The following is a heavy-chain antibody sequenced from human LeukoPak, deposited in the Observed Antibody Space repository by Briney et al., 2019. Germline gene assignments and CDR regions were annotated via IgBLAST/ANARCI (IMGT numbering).Heavy chain of an antibody. J-gene: IGHJ4*02. CDR3: AREGVERSSWIGFDY. V-gene: IGHV1-2*02. Sequence: ASVKVSSKASGYTFTGYYMHWVRQAPGQGLEWMGWINPNSGGTNYAQKFQGRVTMTRDTSISTAYMELSRLRSDDTAVYYCAREGVERSSWIGFDYWGQGTLVTVSS. CDR2: INPNSGGT. D-gene: IGHD6-13*01. CDR1: GYTFTGYY.